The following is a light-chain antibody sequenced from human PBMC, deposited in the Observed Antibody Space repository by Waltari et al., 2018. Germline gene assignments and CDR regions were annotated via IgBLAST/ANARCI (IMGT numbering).Light chain of an antibody. CDR2: EVG. V-gene: IGLV2-8*01. CDR3: TSHAGSNIPVV. CDR1: SNDIGAYNY. J-gene: IGLJ3*02. Sequence: QSALTQPPSASGSLGQSITISCSGTSNDIGAYNYVFCHQPHPCKAPRLIISEVGKRPSGFPDRFSGSKSGNTAALTISGLQAEDEADYYCTSHAGSNIPVVFGGGTRVTVL.